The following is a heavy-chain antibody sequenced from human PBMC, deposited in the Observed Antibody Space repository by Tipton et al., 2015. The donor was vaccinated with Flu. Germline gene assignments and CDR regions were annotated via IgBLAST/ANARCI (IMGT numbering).Heavy chain of an antibody. Sequence: PGLVKPSETLSLTCTVSGGSISSYHWSWIRQSPGKGLEWIGYISSSGSTNYNPSLKSRVTTSVDTSKNHFSLKLSSVTAADTAVYFCARARRFLEWQFYYYYMDVWGKGTTVTVSS. D-gene: IGHD3-3*01. J-gene: IGHJ6*03. CDR3: ARARRFLEWQFYYYYMDV. CDR2: ISSSGST. V-gene: IGHV4-59*01. CDR1: GGSISSYH.